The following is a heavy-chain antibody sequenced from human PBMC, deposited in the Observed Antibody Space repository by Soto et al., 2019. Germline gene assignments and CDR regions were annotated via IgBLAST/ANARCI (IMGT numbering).Heavy chain of an antibody. V-gene: IGHV3-23*01. Sequence: PGGSLRLSCVASGFNFNFFAMSWVRRAPGKGLEWVSAISGSGSGTFYSDSVKGRFTISRDNPKNTLFLEMKSLRPEDAAVYYCAKDRIQDCTSSSCYRGGDSWGHGTLVTVSS. CDR2: ISGSGSGT. CDR1: GFNFNFFA. D-gene: IGHD2-2*01. CDR3: AKDRIQDCTSSSCYRGGDS. J-gene: IGHJ5*01.